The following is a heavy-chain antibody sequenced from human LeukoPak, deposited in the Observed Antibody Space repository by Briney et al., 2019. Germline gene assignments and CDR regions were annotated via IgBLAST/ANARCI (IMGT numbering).Heavy chain of an antibody. CDR2: ISYDGSNK. J-gene: IGHJ4*02. CDR3: AKDMVSFDY. D-gene: IGHD3-10*01. Sequence: GGSLRLSCAASGFTFSSYGMHWVRQAPGKGLEWVAVISYDGSNKYYADSVKGRFTISRDNSKNTLYLQMNSLRAEDTAVYYCAKDMVSFDYWGQGTLVTVPS. CDR1: GFTFSSYG. V-gene: IGHV3-30*18.